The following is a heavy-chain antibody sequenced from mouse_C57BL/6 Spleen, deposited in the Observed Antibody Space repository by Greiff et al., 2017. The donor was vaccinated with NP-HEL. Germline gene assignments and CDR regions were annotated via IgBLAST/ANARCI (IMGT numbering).Heavy chain of an antibody. V-gene: IGHV1-59*01. CDR1: GYTFTSYW. D-gene: IGHD1-1*01. Sequence: VQLQQPGAELVRPGTSVKLSCKASGYTFTSYWMHWVKQRPGQGLEWIGVIDPSDSYTNYKQKFKGKATLTVDTSSSTAYMQLSSLTSEDSAVYYCARSITTVVPDYWGQGTTLTVSS. CDR2: IDPSDSYT. CDR3: ARSITTVVPDY. J-gene: IGHJ2*01.